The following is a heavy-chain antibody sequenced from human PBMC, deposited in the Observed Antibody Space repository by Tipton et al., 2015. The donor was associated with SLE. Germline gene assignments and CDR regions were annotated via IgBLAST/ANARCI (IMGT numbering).Heavy chain of an antibody. CDR2: IYYNGHT. V-gene: IGHV4-59*08. Sequence: TLSLTCTVSGDSITSYYWNWIRQPPGKGLEWIGYIYYNGHTNYSPSLKSRVTLSADTSKNQFSLRLSSVTAADTAVYYCAKNPAAAPDDYWGPGTLVTVSS. D-gene: IGHD2-2*01. CDR3: AKNPAAAPDDY. CDR1: GDSITSYY. J-gene: IGHJ4*02.